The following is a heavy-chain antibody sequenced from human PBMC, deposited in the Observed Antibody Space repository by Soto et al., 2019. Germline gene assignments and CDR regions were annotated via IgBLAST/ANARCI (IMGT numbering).Heavy chain of an antibody. CDR1: GFTFSSYS. Sequence: EVQLVESGGGLVKPGGSLRLSCAASGFTFSSYSMNWVRQAPGKGLEWVSSISSSSSYIYYADSVKGRFTISRDNAKNSLYLQMNSLRAEDTAVYYCARDAVSREYDFWSGPPMDVWGKGTTVTVSS. CDR2: ISSSSSYI. V-gene: IGHV3-21*01. CDR3: ARDAVSREYDFWSGPPMDV. D-gene: IGHD3-3*01. J-gene: IGHJ6*04.